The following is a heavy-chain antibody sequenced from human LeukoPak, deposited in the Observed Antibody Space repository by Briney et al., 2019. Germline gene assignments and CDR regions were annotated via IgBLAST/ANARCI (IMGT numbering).Heavy chain of an antibody. Sequence: GGSLRLSCAASGFTFSSYAMSWVRQAPGKGLEWVSSISSSSSYIYYADSVKGRFTISRDNAKNSLYLQMNSLRAEDTAVYYCARATMVRRGVYYYYYMDVWGKGTAVTVSS. CDR2: ISSSSSYI. CDR3: ARATMVRRGVYYYYYMDV. CDR1: GFTFSSYA. J-gene: IGHJ6*03. D-gene: IGHD3-10*01. V-gene: IGHV3-21*01.